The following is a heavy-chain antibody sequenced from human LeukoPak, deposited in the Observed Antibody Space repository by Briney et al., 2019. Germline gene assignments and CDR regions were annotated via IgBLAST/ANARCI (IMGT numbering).Heavy chain of an antibody. Sequence: GASVKVSCKASGYTFTSYAMHWVRQAPGQRLEWMGWINAGNGNTKYSQKFQGRVTITRDTSASTAYMELSSLRSEDTAVYYCASITGYCSGGSCYAALKSGSNAFDIWGQGTMVTVSS. CDR1: GYTFTSYA. V-gene: IGHV1-3*01. CDR2: INAGNGNT. J-gene: IGHJ3*02. CDR3: ASITGYCSGGSCYAALKSGSNAFDI. D-gene: IGHD2-15*01.